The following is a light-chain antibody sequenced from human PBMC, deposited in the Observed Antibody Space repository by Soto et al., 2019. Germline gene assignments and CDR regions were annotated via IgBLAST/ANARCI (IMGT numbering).Light chain of an antibody. CDR1: SSDVGGYNY. Sequence: QSALTQPPSASRSPGQSVTISCTGTSSDVGGYNYVSCYQQHPGKSPKLMIYEVSKRPSGVPDRFSGSKSGNTASLTVSGLPPEDEAHYYCSSYAGTNKSVFGAGTKVTVL. J-gene: IGLJ1*01. CDR3: SSYAGTNKSV. V-gene: IGLV2-8*02. CDR2: EVS.